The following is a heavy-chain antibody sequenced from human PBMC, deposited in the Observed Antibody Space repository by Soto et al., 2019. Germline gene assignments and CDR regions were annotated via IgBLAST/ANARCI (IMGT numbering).Heavy chain of an antibody. V-gene: IGHV3-53*01. CDR1: GFSVSSHY. CDR3: ARDCIGGSCYPALGA. Sequence: EVQLVESGGGLIQPGGSLRLTCAASGFSVSSHYMSWVRQAPGKGLELVSFIYSVGDTYYADSVKGRFTISRDNYKNTLYLQMNSLRVDDTAFYYCARDCIGGSCYPALGAWGQGTLVTVSS. J-gene: IGHJ5*02. D-gene: IGHD2-15*01. CDR2: IYSVGDT.